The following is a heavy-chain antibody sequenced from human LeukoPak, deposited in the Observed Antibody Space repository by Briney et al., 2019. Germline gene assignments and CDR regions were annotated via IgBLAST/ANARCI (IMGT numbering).Heavy chain of an antibody. Sequence: GGSLRLSCAASGFTFSSYGMHWVRQAPGQGLEWVAVISYDGSNKYYADSVKGRFTISRDNSKNTLYLQMNSLRAEDTAVYYCAKDLGTGCSGGSRPYYYGMDVWGQGTTVTVSS. CDR1: GFTFSSYG. J-gene: IGHJ6*02. CDR3: AKDLGTGCSGGSRPYYYGMDV. D-gene: IGHD2-15*01. V-gene: IGHV3-30*18. CDR2: ISYDGSNK.